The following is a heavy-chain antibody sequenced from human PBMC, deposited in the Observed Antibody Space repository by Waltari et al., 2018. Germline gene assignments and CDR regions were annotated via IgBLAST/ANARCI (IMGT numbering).Heavy chain of an antibody. CDR3: ARGARRTTVTTGWWYFDV. D-gene: IGHD4-17*01. Sequence: QIPGKGLVWVSRSNRGGSSISYADSVKGRFTIYKDNAKNTVYLQMNSLRDDDTAIYYCARGARRTTVTTGWWYFDVWGRGTLVTVSS. V-gene: IGHV3-74*01. CDR2: SNRGGSSI. J-gene: IGHJ2*01.